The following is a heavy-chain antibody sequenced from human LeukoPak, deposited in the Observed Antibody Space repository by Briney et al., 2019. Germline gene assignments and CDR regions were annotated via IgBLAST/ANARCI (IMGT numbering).Heavy chain of an antibody. CDR3: ARVSPPGIAAAGTWFPFDY. CDR1: GYTFTGYY. V-gene: IGHV1-2*02. CDR2: INPNSGGT. Sequence: ASVKVSCKASGYTFTGYYMHWVRQAPGQRLEWMGWINPNSGGTNYAQKFQGRVTMTRDTSISTAYMELSRLRSDDTAVYYCARVSPPGIAAAGTWFPFDYWGQGTLVTVSS. D-gene: IGHD6-13*01. J-gene: IGHJ4*02.